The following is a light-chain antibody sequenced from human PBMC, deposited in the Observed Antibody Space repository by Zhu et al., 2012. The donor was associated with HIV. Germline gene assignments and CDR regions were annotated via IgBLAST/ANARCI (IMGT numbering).Light chain of an antibody. Sequence: DIQMTQSPSSLSVSVGDRVTITCRASQTVGQYLHWYQQKSGKAPNLLIYATSTLQTGVPSRFSGDGFGTDFTLTISSLQPEDFATYYCLQSYTTPYTFGLGDHPRDQT. CDR3: LQSYTTPYT. CDR1: QTVGQY. J-gene: IGKJ2*01. CDR2: ATS. V-gene: IGKV1-39*01.